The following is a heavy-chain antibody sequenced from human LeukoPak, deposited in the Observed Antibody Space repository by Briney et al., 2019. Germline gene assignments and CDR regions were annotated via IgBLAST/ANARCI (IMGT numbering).Heavy chain of an antibody. CDR2: MYHSDYA. J-gene: IGHJ4*02. CDR3: ARDTRAYDSSAYYYFDY. CDR1: GGSISSGGYS. V-gene: IGHV4-61*08. Sequence: SQTLSLTCAVSGGSISSGGYSWSWIRQPPGKGLEWIGSMYHSDYANYIPSLKSRATMSVDTSKNQFSLKLSSVTAADTAVYYCARDTRAYDSSAYYYFDYWGQGILVTVSS. D-gene: IGHD3-22*01.